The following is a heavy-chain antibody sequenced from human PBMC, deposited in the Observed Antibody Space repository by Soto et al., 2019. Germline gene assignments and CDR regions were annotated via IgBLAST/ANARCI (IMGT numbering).Heavy chain of an antibody. CDR3: ARHMGSYRYTRAFDY. CDR2: IYYSGST. Sequence: SETLSLTCTVSGGSISSYYWSWIRQPPGKGLEWIGYIYYSGSTNYNPSLKSRVTISVDTSKNQFSLKLSSVTAADTAVYYCARHMGSYRYTRAFDYWGQGTLVTVSS. D-gene: IGHD3-16*02. CDR1: GGSISSYY. J-gene: IGHJ4*02. V-gene: IGHV4-59*08.